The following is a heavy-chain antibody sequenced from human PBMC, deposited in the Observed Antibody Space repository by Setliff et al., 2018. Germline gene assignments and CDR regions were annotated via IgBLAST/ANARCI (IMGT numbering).Heavy chain of an antibody. D-gene: IGHD3-3*01. Sequence: LSLTCTVSGDSINSRTNYWSWIRQPAGKGPEWIGHIYASWSTNYNPSLKGRATLSIDASKRQFSLKLSSVTAADTAVYYCARMSGFLYMDVWGKGTTVTVSS. CDR2: IYASWST. CDR3: ARMSGFLYMDV. J-gene: IGHJ6*03. V-gene: IGHV4-61*09. CDR1: GDSINSRTNY.